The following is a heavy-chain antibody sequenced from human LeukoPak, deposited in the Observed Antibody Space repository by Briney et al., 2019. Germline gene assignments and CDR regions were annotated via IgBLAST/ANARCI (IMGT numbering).Heavy chain of an antibody. CDR3: AKPLSEWEPSH. Sequence: SETLSLTCAVYGGSFSGYYWSWIRQPPGKGLEWIGEINRSGSTNYNPSLKSRVTISVDTSKNQFSLKLSSVTAADTAVYYCAKPLSEWEPSHWGQGTLVTVSS. D-gene: IGHD1-26*01. CDR1: GGSFSGYY. J-gene: IGHJ4*02. V-gene: IGHV4-34*01. CDR2: INRSGST.